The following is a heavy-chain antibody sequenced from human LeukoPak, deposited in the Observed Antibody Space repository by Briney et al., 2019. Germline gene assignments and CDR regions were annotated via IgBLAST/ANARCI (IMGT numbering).Heavy chain of an antibody. Sequence: PSETLSLTCTVFSDSMRNHYWSWIRQPPGKGLEWIGYGHYSGSINYVASLKSRVTISVDTSRKQFSLQLTSVTAADTAVYYCARHRGSSGWYYFDYWGQGTLVTVSS. D-gene: IGHD6-19*01. CDR3: ARHRGSSGWYYFDY. V-gene: IGHV4-59*08. J-gene: IGHJ4*02. CDR2: GHYSGSI. CDR1: SDSMRNHY.